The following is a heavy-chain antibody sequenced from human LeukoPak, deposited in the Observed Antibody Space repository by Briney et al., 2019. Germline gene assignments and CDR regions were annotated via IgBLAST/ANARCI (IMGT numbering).Heavy chain of an antibody. V-gene: IGHV4-31*03. CDR1: GGSISSGGYY. CDR3: ARDSPLRDSSDYYSLDY. J-gene: IGHJ4*02. CDR2: IYYSGST. Sequence: SETLSLTCTVSGGSISSGGYYWSWIRQHPGKGLEWIGYIYYSGSTYYNPSLKSRVTISVDTSKNQFSLKLSSVTAADTAVYYCARDSPLRDSSDYYSLDYWGQGTLVTVSS. D-gene: IGHD3-22*01.